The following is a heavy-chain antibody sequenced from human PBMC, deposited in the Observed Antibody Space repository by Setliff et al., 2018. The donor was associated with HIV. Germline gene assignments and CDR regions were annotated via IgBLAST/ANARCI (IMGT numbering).Heavy chain of an antibody. CDR2: IYYSGST. D-gene: IGHD6-19*01. CDR1: GGSFSAYY. CDR3: AGEYSSGWYSGHY. Sequence: SETLSLTCAVYGGSFSAYYWSWIRQPPGKGLEWIGSIYYSGSTNYNPSLKSRVTISVDTSKNQFSLKLSSVTAADTAVYYCAGEYSSGWYSGHYWGQGTLVTVSS. V-gene: IGHV4-59*01. J-gene: IGHJ4*02.